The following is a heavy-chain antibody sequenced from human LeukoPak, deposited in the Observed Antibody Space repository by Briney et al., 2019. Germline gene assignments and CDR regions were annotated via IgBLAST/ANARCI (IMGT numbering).Heavy chain of an antibody. CDR1: RFTFSSYA. J-gene: IGHJ4*02. D-gene: IGHD5-18*01. V-gene: IGHV3-23*01. CDR3: AKDTGGYSYANFDY. CDR2: ISGSGGGT. Sequence: PGGSLRLSCAASRFTFSSYAMSWVRQAPGKGLEWVSGISGSGGGTNYAESVKGRFTISRDNSKNTLYLQMNSLRAEDTAVYYCAKDTGGYSYANFDYWGQGTLVTVSS.